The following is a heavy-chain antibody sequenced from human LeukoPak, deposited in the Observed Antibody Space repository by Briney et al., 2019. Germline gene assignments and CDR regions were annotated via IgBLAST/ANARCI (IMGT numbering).Heavy chain of an antibody. D-gene: IGHD2-21*01. V-gene: IGHV3-30*01. CDR1: GFTFSSYA. CDR2: ISYDGSNK. CDR3: ARGHCSDTLRVFDY. Sequence: GRSLRLSCAASGFTFSSYAMHWVRQAPGKGLEWVAVISYDGSNKYYADSVKGRFTISRDNSKNTLYLQMNSLRAEDTAVYYCARGHCSDTLRVFDYWGQGTLVTVSS. J-gene: IGHJ4*02.